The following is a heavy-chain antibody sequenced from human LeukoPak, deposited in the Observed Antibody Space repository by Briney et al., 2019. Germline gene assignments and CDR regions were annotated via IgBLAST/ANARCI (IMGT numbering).Heavy chain of an antibody. CDR1: GYSISSGYY. CDR3: ARRGDGGYNSGFDY. Sequence: PSETLSLTCAVSGYSISSGYYWGWIRQPPGKGLEWIGIIYRFGSTYYNPSLKSRVTISVDTSKNQFSLKLSSVTAADTAVYYCARRGDGGYNSGFDYWGQGTLVTVSS. D-gene: IGHD5-24*01. V-gene: IGHV4-38-2*01. CDR2: IYRFGST. J-gene: IGHJ4*02.